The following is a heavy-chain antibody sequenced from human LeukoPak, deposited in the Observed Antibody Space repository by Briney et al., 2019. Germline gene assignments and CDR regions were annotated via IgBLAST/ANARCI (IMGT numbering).Heavy chain of an antibody. Sequence: GGSLTLSCAASGFTFSIYWMHWVRQAPGKGLVWVSRINSDGSSTSYAHSVKGRFTISRDNAKNTLYLQMNSLRAEDTAVYYCARGNGYCSGGSCYNWFDPWGQGTLVTVSS. D-gene: IGHD2-15*01. J-gene: IGHJ5*02. V-gene: IGHV3-74*01. CDR1: GFTFSIYW. CDR2: INSDGSST. CDR3: ARGNGYCSGGSCYNWFDP.